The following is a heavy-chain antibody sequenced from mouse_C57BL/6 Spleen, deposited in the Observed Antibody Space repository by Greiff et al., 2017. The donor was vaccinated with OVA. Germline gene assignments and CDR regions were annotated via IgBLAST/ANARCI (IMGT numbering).Heavy chain of an antibody. Sequence: VHLVESGAELVKPGASVKISCKASGYAFSSYWMNWVKQRPGKGLEWIGQIYPGDGDTNYNGKFKGKATLTADKSSSTAYMQLSSLTSEDSAVYFCARSDYYGSSYDAMDYWGQGTSVTVSS. CDR3: ARSDYYGSSYDAMDY. CDR1: GYAFSSYW. J-gene: IGHJ4*01. V-gene: IGHV1-80*01. CDR2: IYPGDGDT. D-gene: IGHD1-1*01.